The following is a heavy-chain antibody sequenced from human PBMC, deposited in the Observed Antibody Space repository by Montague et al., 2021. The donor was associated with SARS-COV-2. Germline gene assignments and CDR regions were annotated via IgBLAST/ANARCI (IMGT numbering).Heavy chain of an antibody. Sequence: SETLSLTCTVSVGSISSTNYYWGLIRQPPGKGLEWIGSINYRGTTHYNPSLKSRVTMSVDTSKSLFSLVLSSVTAADTAIYYCARHKDGYNRWYYFDYCGQGTLVTVSS. CDR3: ARHKDGYNRWYYFDY. J-gene: IGHJ4*02. CDR1: VGSISSTNYY. V-gene: IGHV4-39*01. CDR2: INYRGTT. D-gene: IGHD5-24*01.